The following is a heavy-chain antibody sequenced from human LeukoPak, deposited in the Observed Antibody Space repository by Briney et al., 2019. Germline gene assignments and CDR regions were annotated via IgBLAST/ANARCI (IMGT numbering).Heavy chain of an antibody. CDR1: GYTFTGYY. V-gene: IGHV1-2*02. D-gene: IGHD3-22*01. Sequence: ASVTVSCKASGYTFTGYYMHWVRQAPGQGLEWMGWINPNSGGTNYAQKFQGRVTMTRDTSISTAYMELSRLRSDDTAVYYCARIPTYYYDSSGYYDYWGQGTLVTVSS. CDR2: INPNSGGT. CDR3: ARIPTYYYDSSGYYDY. J-gene: IGHJ4*02.